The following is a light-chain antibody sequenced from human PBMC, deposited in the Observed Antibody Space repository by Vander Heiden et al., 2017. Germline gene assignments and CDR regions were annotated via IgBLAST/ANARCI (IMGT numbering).Light chain of an antibody. V-gene: IGKV1-5*03. CDR1: QSIDRW. J-gene: IGKJ1*01. Sequence: DVQMTQSPSTLSASVGDRVTITCRTSQSIDRWLAWYQQKPGKAPNLLIYKASTLNSGVPSRFSGSGSETDFTLTITTLQPDDFATYYCQQQNSSPRTFGQGTKVEIK. CDR2: KAS. CDR3: QQQNSSPRT.